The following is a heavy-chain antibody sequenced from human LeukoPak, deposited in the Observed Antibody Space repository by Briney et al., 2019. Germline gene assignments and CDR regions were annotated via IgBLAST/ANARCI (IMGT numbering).Heavy chain of an antibody. V-gene: IGHV3-23*01. D-gene: IGHD4-17*01. Sequence: PGGSLRLSCAASGFTFSIYAMSWVRQAPGKGLEWVSSISGSGGSTFYADSVKGRFTISRDNYKHTLYLQMNSLRAEDSAVYYCAKDGSGSGDYGGDAFDIWGQGTMVTVSS. CDR1: GFTFSIYA. CDR3: AKDGSGSGDYGGDAFDI. J-gene: IGHJ3*02. CDR2: ISGSGGST.